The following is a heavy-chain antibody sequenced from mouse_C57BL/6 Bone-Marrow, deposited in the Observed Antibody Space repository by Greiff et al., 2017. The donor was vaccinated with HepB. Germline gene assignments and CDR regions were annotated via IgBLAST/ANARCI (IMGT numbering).Heavy chain of an antibody. CDR2: IRLKSDNYAT. CDR1: GFTFSNYW. J-gene: IGHJ2*01. CDR3: TGSSYVFDY. Sequence: VQLKESGGGLVQPGGSMKLSCVASGFTFSNYWMNWVRQSPEKGLEWVAQIRLKSDNYATHYAESVKGRFTISRDDSKSSVYLQMNNLRAEDTGIYYCTGSSYVFDYWGQGTPLTVSS. V-gene: IGHV6-3*01. D-gene: IGHD1-1*01.